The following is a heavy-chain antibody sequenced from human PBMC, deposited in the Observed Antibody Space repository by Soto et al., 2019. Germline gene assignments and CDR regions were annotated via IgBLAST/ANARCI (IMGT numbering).Heavy chain of an antibody. CDR3: AKEAKGGHFDY. V-gene: IGHV3-9*01. CDR2: ISWNSGSI. Sequence: EVQLVESGGGLVQPGRSLRLSCAASGFTFDDYAMHWVRQAPGKGLEWVSGISWNSGSIGYADSVKGRFTISRDNAKNSLYLQMNSLRAEDTALYYCAKEAKGGHFDYWGQGTLVTVSS. CDR1: GFTFDDYA. J-gene: IGHJ4*02. D-gene: IGHD3-16*01.